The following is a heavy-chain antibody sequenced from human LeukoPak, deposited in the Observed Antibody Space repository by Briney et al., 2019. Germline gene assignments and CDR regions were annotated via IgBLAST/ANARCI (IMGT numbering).Heavy chain of an antibody. CDR3: AKGRFLEWLCFY. Sequence: GGSLRLSCAASGFTFSSYGMHWVRQAPGEGLEWVAFIRYDGSNKYYADSVKGRFTISRDNSKNTLYLQMNSLRAADTAVYYCAKGRFLEWLCFYWGQGTLVTVSS. V-gene: IGHV3-30*02. CDR2: IRYDGSNK. CDR1: GFTFSSYG. D-gene: IGHD3-3*01. J-gene: IGHJ4*02.